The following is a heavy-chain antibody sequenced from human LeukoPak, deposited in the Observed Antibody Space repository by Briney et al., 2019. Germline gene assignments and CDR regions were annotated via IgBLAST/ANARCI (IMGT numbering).Heavy chain of an antibody. CDR3: ARDRVGSGWPRPFYFEN. D-gene: IGHD6-19*01. Sequence: ASVKVSCKASGYTFTSYDINWVRQATGQGLEWMGWMNPNSGNTGYAQKFQGRVTMTRDTSISTAYMELNSLRSDDTAVYYCARDRVGSGWPRPFYFENWGQGTLVTVSS. J-gene: IGHJ4*02. CDR1: GYTFTSYD. CDR2: MNPNSGNT. V-gene: IGHV1-8*01.